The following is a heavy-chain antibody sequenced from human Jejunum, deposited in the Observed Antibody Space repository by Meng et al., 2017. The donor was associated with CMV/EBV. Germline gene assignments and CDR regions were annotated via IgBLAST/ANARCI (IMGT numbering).Heavy chain of an antibody. D-gene: IGHD3-3*01. J-gene: IGHJ4*02. CDR3: ARGDYDFWGGY. CDR1: GFNFRNYD. V-gene: IGHV3-48*03. Sequence: AAGFNFRNYDLNWVRQAPGKGLEWIAYISSSGNDLNYADSVKGRFTISRDNAKNSLYLQIDSLRAEDTAVYYCARGDYDFWGGYWGQGTVVTVSS. CDR2: ISSSGNDL.